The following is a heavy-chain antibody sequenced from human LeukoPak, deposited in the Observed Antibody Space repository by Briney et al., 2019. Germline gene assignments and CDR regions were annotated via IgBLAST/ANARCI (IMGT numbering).Heavy chain of an antibody. CDR2: INPKTGGT. D-gene: IGHD3-10*01. CDR3: ARGTLVRGVINWFDP. CDR1: GDTFNGYY. Sequence: GASVKVFCKASGDTFNGYYIHWVRQAPGQGLEWMGWINPKTGGTNYAQNFQGRVTMTRDTSITTADMELSRLRSDDTAVYYCARGTLVRGVINWFDPWGQGTLVTVSS. J-gene: IGHJ5*02. V-gene: IGHV1-2*02.